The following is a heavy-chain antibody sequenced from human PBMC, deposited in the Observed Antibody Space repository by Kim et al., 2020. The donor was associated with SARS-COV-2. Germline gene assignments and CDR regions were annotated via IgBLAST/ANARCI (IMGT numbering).Heavy chain of an antibody. CDR3: ARDTDRRFDP. Sequence: SLRLSCAASGFTFSSYAMHWVRQAPGKGLEWVAVISYDGSNKYYADSVKGRFTISRDNSKNTLYLQMNSLRAEDTAVYYCARDTDRRFDPWGQGTLVTVS. J-gene: IGHJ5*02. CDR1: GFTFSSYA. CDR2: ISYDGSNK. V-gene: IGHV3-30*04.